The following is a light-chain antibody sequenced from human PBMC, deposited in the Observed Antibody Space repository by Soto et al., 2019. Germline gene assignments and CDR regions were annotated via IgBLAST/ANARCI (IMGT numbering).Light chain of an antibody. CDR1: QSISNW. CDR3: QQYYTYSSLT. V-gene: IGKV1-5*03. CDR2: KAS. J-gene: IGKJ4*01. Sequence: DIQMTQSPSTLSASVGDSVTITCRASQSISNWLAWYQQKPGKAPKLLIYKASSLESGVPSRFSGSGSGTEFTLTIRSLQPDDFATYYCQQYYTYSSLTFGGGTKVDIK.